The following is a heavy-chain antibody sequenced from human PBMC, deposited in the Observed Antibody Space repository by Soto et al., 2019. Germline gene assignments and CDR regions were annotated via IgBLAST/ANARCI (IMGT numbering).Heavy chain of an antibody. CDR1: GFTFSSYS. D-gene: IGHD3-10*01. CDR3: ARRPRGVAGYYYYGMDV. Sequence: GGSLRLSCAASGFTFSSYSMNWVRQTPGKGLEWVSYISRGSTTIYYADSVKGRFTISRDNAKNSLYLQMNSLRAEDTAVYYCARRPRGVAGYYYYGMDVWGQGTTVTVSS. CDR2: ISRGSTTI. J-gene: IGHJ6*02. V-gene: IGHV3-48*04.